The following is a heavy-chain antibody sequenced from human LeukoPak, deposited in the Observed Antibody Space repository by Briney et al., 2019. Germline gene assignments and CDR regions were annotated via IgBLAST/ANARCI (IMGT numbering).Heavy chain of an antibody. CDR2: ISSSSSYI. CDR3: ARDQLVGNAFDI. CDR1: GFTFSSYS. V-gene: IGHV3-21*01. Sequence: KPGGSLRLSCAASGFTFSSYSMNWVRQAPGKGLEWVSSISSSSSYIYYADSVKGRFTISRDNAKNSLCLQMNSLRAEDTAVYYCARDQLVGNAFDIWGQGTMVTVSS. J-gene: IGHJ3*02. D-gene: IGHD1-26*01.